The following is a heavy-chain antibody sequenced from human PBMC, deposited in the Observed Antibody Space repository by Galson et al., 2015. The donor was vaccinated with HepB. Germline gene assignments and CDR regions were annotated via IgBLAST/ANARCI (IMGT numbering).Heavy chain of an antibody. CDR3: GTDPTYYYDGTGYYLIDF. CDR2: LDPKDGKT. V-gene: IGHV1-24*01. J-gene: IGHJ4*02. CDR1: GYTLTELS. Sequence: SVKVSCKVSGYTLTELSMHWVRQAPGEGLEWMGGLDPKDGKTVYAQQFQGRVSMTEDTSADTAYMELSNLRSEDTAVYYCGTDPTYYYDGTGYYLIDFWGQGTPVTVSS. D-gene: IGHD3-22*01.